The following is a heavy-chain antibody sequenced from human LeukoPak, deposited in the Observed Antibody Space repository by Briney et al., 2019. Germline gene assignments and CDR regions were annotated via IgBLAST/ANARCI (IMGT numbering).Heavy chain of an antibody. V-gene: IGHV3-30*02. Sequence: PGGSLRLSCAASGFTFSSYGMHWVRQAPGKGLEWVAFIRYDGSNKYYADSVKGRFTISRDNSKNTLYLQMNSLRAEDTAVYYCAKEDRTEGKWEPGGLDYWGQGTLVTVSS. CDR3: AKEDRTEGKWEPGGLDY. J-gene: IGHJ4*02. CDR2: IRYDGSNK. D-gene: IGHD1-26*01. CDR1: GFTFSSYG.